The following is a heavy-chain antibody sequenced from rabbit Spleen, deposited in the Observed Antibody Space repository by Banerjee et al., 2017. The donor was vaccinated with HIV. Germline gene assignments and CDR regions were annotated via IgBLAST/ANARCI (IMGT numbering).Heavy chain of an antibody. D-gene: IGHD2-1*01. V-gene: IGHV1S40*01. CDR1: GSDISSYYY. Sequence: QSLEESGGDLVKPGASLTLTCTASGSDISSYYYMCWVRQAPGKGLQWIGCMNTVSGNAVYATWAKGRFPISRTSSTTVALRMTSLTVADTATFFCGRAGEGGYGYLDLWGPGTLVTVS. CDR3: GRAGEGGYGYLDL. CDR2: MNTVSGNA. J-gene: IGHJ4*01.